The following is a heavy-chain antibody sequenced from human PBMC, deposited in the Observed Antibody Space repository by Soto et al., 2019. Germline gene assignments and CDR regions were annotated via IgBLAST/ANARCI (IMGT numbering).Heavy chain of an antibody. D-gene: IGHD3-3*01. CDR3: ARDRRNYDFWSGYPNTYYFDY. J-gene: IGHJ4*02. Sequence: ASVKVSCKASGYTFTSYYMHWVRQAPGQGLEWMGIINPSGGSTSYAQKFQGRVTMTRDTSTSTVYMELSSLRSEDTAVYYCARDRRNYDFWSGYPNTYYFDYWGQGTLVPVPS. V-gene: IGHV1-46*03. CDR1: GYTFTSYY. CDR2: INPSGGST.